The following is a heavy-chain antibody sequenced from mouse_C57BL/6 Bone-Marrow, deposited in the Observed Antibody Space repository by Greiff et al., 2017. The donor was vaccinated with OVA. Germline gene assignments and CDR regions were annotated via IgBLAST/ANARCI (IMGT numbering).Heavy chain of an antibody. CDR1: GYTFTEYT. Sequence: VKLMESGAELVKPGASVKLSCKASGYTFTEYTIHWVKQRSGQGLEWIGWFYPGSGSIKYNEKFKDKATLTADKSSSTVYMELSRLTSEDSAVYFCARHEGDRYYFDYWGQGTTLTVSS. CDR3: ARHEGDRYYFDY. D-gene: IGHD3-3*01. CDR2: FYPGSGSI. J-gene: IGHJ2*01. V-gene: IGHV1-62-2*01.